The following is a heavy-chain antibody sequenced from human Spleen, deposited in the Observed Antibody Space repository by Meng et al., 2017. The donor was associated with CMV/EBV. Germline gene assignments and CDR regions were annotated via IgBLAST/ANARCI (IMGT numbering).Heavy chain of an antibody. CDR3: ARGRGKYQLLRGFNWFDP. CDR2: INHSGST. Sequence: SFGGYYWSWIRQSPGKGLEWIGEINHSGSTNYNPSLKSRVTISVDTSKNQFSLKLSSVTAADTAVYYCARGRGKYQLLRGFNWFDPWGQGTLVTVSS. J-gene: IGHJ5*02. D-gene: IGHD2-2*01. CDR1: SFGGYY. V-gene: IGHV4-34*01.